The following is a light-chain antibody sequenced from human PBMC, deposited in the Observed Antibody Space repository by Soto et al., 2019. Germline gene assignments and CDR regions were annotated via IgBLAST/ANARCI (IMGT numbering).Light chain of an antibody. V-gene: IGKV3-20*01. CDR1: QSVSSSY. CDR2: GAS. J-gene: IGKJ3*01. Sequence: EIVLTQSPGTLSLSPGERATLSCRASQSVSSSYLAWYQQKPGQAPRLLIYGASSRATGIPDRFSGSGSGTDFTLTISRLEPEDFAVYYCQKYRSSPFTFGPGTKVDIK. CDR3: QKYRSSPFT.